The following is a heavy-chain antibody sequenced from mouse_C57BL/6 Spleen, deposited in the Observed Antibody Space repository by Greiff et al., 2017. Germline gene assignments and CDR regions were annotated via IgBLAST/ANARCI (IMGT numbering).Heavy chain of an antibody. CDR2: IYPRDGST. Sequence: VQLQQSGPELVKPGASVKLSCKASGYTFTSYDINWVKQRPGQGLEWIGWIYPRDGSTKYNEKFKGKATLTVDTSSSTAYMELHSLTSEDSAVYFCARKFITTVVATDWYFDVWGTGTTVTVSS. CDR3: ARKFITTVVATDWYFDV. V-gene: IGHV1-85*01. D-gene: IGHD1-1*01. J-gene: IGHJ1*03. CDR1: GYTFTSYD.